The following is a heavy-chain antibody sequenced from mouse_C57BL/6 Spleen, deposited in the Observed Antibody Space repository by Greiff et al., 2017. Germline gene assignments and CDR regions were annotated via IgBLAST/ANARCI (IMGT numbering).Heavy chain of an antibody. D-gene: IGHD1-1*02. J-gene: IGHJ2*01. CDR3: ARGGTIWYYCDY. CDR2: IDPSDSYT. V-gene: IGHV1-69*01. Sequence: QVQLQQPGAELVMPGASVKLSCKASGYTFTSYWMHWVKQRPGQGLEWIGEIDPSDSYTNYNQKFKGKSTLTVDKSSRPAYMQLSSLTSEDSAVYYGARGGTIWYYCDYWGQGTTLTVSS. CDR1: GYTFTSYW.